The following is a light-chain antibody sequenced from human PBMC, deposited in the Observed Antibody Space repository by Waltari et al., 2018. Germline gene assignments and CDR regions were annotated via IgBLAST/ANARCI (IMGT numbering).Light chain of an antibody. J-gene: IGKJ5*01. CDR2: DAS. V-gene: IGKV1-13*02. Sequence: AIHLTQSPSSLSASVGDRITITCRASQGISSALAWYQQKPGESPKFLIYDASSLQSGVPSRFSGSASGTDFTLTITSLQPKDFATYYCQQLHSYPITFGQGTRLEIK. CDR1: QGISSA. CDR3: QQLHSYPIT.